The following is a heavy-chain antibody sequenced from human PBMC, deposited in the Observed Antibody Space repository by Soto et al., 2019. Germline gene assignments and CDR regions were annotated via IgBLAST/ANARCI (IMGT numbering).Heavy chain of an antibody. V-gene: IGHV3-21*01. Sequence: VQLVESGGGLVKPGGSLRLSCAGSGFTFRSHAMNWVRQAPGKGLEWVSSIDSSSSFIYYADSVKGRFTISRDNAKNSLYLQMSSLRAEDTAVYYCARDPLWFGEIGDFDYWGQGALVTVSS. CDR1: GFTFRSHA. D-gene: IGHD3-10*01. CDR2: IDSSSSFI. J-gene: IGHJ4*02. CDR3: ARDPLWFGEIGDFDY.